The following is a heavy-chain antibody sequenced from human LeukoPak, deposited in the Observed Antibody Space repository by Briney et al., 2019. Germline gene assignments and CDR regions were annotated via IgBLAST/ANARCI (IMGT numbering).Heavy chain of an antibody. J-gene: IGHJ6*02. CDR2: INHSGST. V-gene: IGHV4-34*01. Sequence: SETLSLTCAVYGGSFSGYYWSWIRQPPGKGLEWIGEINHSGSTNYNPSLKSRVTISVDTSKNQFSLKLSSVTAADTAVYYCARGRGYCHTYYYYGMDVWGQGTTVTVSS. D-gene: IGHD3-22*01. CDR3: ARGRGYCHTYYYYGMDV. CDR1: GGSFSGYY.